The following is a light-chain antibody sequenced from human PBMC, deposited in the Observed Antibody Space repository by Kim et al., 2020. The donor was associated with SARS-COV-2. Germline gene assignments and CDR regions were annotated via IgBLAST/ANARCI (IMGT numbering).Light chain of an antibody. Sequence: ASVGDRVTITCRASQSISSYLNWYQQKAGQAPKLLIYAASSLQSGVPSRFSGSGSGTDFTLTISSLQPEDFATYYCQQGYSTPLYTFGQGTKLEIK. J-gene: IGKJ2*01. CDR2: AAS. V-gene: IGKV1-39*01. CDR1: QSISSY. CDR3: QQGYSTPLYT.